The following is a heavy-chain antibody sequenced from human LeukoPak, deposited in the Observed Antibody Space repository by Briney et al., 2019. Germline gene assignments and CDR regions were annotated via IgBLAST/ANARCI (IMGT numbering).Heavy chain of an antibody. CDR2: INHSGST. D-gene: IGHD3-10*01. CDR3: ARRRYYYGSGSSWFDP. CDR1: GGSISSYY. V-gene: IGHV4-34*01. Sequence: SETLSLTCTVSGGSISSYYWSWIRQPPGKGLEWIGEINHSGSTNYNPSLKSRVTISVDTSKNQFSLKLSSVTAADTAVYYCARRRYYYGSGSSWFDPWGQGTLVTVSS. J-gene: IGHJ5*02.